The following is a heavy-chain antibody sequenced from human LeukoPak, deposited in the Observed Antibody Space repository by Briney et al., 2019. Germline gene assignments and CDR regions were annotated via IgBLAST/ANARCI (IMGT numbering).Heavy chain of an antibody. CDR3: AKDFSDHYNPFDY. Sequence: RGTLRLSPAASYLALTSHALSPIRQSPRPRQDWFSVISGPGYTTYYADSVKGRLNTSRDNSNTILYLQLGSLRVEGTAVYYCAKDFSDHYNPFDYWGQGTLVTVPS. D-gene: IGHD1-1*01. J-gene: IGHJ4*02. CDR2: ISGPGYTT. CDR1: YLALTSHA. V-gene: IGHV3-23*01.